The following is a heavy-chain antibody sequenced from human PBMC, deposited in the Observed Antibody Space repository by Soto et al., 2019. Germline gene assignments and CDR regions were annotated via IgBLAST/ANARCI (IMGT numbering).Heavy chain of an antibody. CDR1: GGTFSSYT. J-gene: IGHJ4*02. CDR3: ARDTYDSSGYTFDY. CDR2: IIPILGIA. D-gene: IGHD3-22*01. V-gene: IGHV1-69*08. Sequence: QVQLVQSGAEVKKPGSSVKVSCKASGGTFSSYTISWVRQAPGQGLEWMGRIIPILGIANYAQKLQGRVTITAEKSTSTAYMELSSLRSEDTAVYYCARDTYDSSGYTFDYWGQGTLVTVS.